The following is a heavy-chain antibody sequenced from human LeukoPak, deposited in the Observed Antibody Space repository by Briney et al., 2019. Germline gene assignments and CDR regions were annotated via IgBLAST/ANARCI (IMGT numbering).Heavy chain of an antibody. J-gene: IGHJ4*02. CDR1: GFTFSSYA. CDR2: ISYDGSNK. D-gene: IGHD3-3*01. V-gene: IGHV3-30*18. Sequence: GGSLRLSCAASGFTFSSYAMSWVRQAPGKGLEWVAVISYDGSNKYYADSVKGRFTISRDNSKNTLYLQMNSLRAEDTAVYYCAKVGLEAPFDYWGQGTLVTVSS. CDR3: AKVGLEAPFDY.